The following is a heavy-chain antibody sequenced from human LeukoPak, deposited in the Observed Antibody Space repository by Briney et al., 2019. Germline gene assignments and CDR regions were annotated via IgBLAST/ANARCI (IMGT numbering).Heavy chain of an antibody. CDR1: GGSISSGGYY. V-gene: IGHV4-31*03. CDR2: IYYSGST. J-gene: IGHJ5*02. Sequence: SETLSLTCTVSGGSISSGGYYWSWIRQHPGKGLEWIGYIYYSGSTYYNSSLKSRVTISVDTSKNQFSLKLSSVTAADTAVYYCAREHSSSSYNWLDPWGQGTLVTVSS. D-gene: IGHD6-6*01. CDR3: AREHSSSSYNWLDP.